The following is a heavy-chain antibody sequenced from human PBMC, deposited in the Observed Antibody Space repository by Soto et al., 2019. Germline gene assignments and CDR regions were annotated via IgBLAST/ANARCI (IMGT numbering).Heavy chain of an antibody. D-gene: IGHD6-13*01. Sequence: QVQLQESGPGLVKPSETLSLTCTVSVSGGSVSTGVHYWSWIRQPPGKGLEWIGYIYYSGSTNYNPSLKSLVTISVDTSKNPFALKLTSVTAADTAVYYCARGYYTSWYWFDRWGRGTLVTVSS. CDR3: ARGYYTSWYWFDR. CDR1: GGSVSTGVHY. J-gene: IGHJ2*01. V-gene: IGHV4-61*08. CDR2: IYYSGST.